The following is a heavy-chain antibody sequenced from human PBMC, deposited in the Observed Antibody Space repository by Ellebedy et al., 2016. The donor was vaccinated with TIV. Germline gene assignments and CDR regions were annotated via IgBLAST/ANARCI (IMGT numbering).Heavy chain of an antibody. Sequence: SETLSLTXTVSGGSISSYYWGWIRQPPGKGLEWIGSIYYSGSTYYNPSLKSRVTISVDTSKNQFSLKLSSVTAADTAVYYCARSHPHYDFWSGYPAGDWFNPWGQGTLVTVSS. CDR1: GGSISSYY. V-gene: IGHV4-39*01. CDR2: IYYSGST. J-gene: IGHJ5*02. D-gene: IGHD3-3*01. CDR3: ARSHPHYDFWSGYPAGDWFNP.